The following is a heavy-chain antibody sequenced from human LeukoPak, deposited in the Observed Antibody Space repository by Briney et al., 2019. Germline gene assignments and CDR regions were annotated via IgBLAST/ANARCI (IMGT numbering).Heavy chain of an antibody. CDR1: GDSVSSDSAA. J-gene: IGHJ4*02. CDR2: TYHRSKWYN. D-gene: IGHD3-10*01. CDR3: GRADQKWFGESMVDY. V-gene: IGHV6-1*01. Sequence: SQTLSFTCAISGDSVSSDSAAWNWVRQSPSRGLEWVGRTYHRSKWYNEYAISVKSRIIINPDTSKNQFSLQLNSVTPEDTAVYYCGRADQKWFGESMVDYWGQGTLVTVSS.